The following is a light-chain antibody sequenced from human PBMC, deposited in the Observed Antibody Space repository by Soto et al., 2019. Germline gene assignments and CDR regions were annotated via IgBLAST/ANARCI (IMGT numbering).Light chain of an antibody. Sequence: DIPMTQAPFTPSGSVGDRGTITCRASQTISSWLAWYQQKPGKAPKLLIYKASTLKSGVPSRFSGSGSGTEFTLTISSLQPEDFAIYYCQQFNSYPLTFGGGTKVDIK. J-gene: IGKJ4*01. V-gene: IGKV1-5*03. CDR1: QTISSW. CDR2: KAS. CDR3: QQFNSYPLT.